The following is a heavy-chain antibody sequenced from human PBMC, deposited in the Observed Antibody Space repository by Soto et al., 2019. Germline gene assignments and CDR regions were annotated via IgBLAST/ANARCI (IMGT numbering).Heavy chain of an antibody. CDR1: GFSLTTSGMC. J-gene: IGHJ6*02. D-gene: IGHD3-10*01. V-gene: IGHV2-70*11. Sequence: SGPTLVNPTQTLTLTCTFSGFSLTTSGMCVSWIRQPPGKALEWLARIDWDDDKYYNTSLKTRLSISKDTSKNQVVLTVTNVDPVDTATYYCARTVRGDTKHPTQTDYGIDVWGQGTTVTVSS. CDR2: IDWDDDK. CDR3: ARTVRGDTKHPTQTDYGIDV.